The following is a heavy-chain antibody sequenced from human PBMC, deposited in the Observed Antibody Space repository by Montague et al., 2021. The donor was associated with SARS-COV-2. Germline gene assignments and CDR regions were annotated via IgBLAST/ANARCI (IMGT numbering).Heavy chain of an antibody. CDR3: IHRVAVADGSYYFDL. J-gene: IGHJ4*02. CDR2: XXWXXXK. Sequence: PALVKPTQTLTLTCNFSGFSLTTTGMGVGWIRQSPGKALEWLAXXXWXXXKRXSPSLKTRLTLTKDTSKNQVVLTMTNMDPVDTATYYCIHRVAVADGSYYFDLWGQGTLVTVSS. V-gene: IGHV2-5*02. CDR1: GFSLTTTGMG. D-gene: IGHD6-19*01.